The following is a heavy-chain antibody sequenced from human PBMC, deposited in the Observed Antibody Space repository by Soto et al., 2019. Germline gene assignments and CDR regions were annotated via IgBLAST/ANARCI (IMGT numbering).Heavy chain of an antibody. V-gene: IGHV4-39*01. CDR2: IYYSGST. J-gene: IGHJ4*02. CDR1: GGSISSSSYY. D-gene: IGHD3-3*01. CDR3: ARHGYDFWSGYSGY. Sequence: SETLSLTCTVSGGSISSSSYYWGWIRQPPGKGLEWIGSIYYSGSTYYNPSLKSRVTISVATSKNQFSLKLSSVTAADTAVYYCARHGYDFWSGYSGYWGQGTLVTVSS.